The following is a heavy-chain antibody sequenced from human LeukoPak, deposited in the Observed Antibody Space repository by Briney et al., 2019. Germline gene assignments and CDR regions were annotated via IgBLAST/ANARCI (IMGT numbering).Heavy chain of an antibody. CDR2: IYTSGST. J-gene: IGHJ3*02. V-gene: IGHV4-61*02. Sequence: SETLSLTCTVSGGSISSGSYYWSWIRQPAGKGLEWIGRIYTSGSTNYNPSLKSRVTISVDTSKNQFSLKLSSVTAADTAVYYCARWSIAAAGRLGGLDIWGQGTMVTVSS. CDR3: ARWSIAAAGRLGGLDI. CDR1: GGSISSGSYY. D-gene: IGHD6-13*01.